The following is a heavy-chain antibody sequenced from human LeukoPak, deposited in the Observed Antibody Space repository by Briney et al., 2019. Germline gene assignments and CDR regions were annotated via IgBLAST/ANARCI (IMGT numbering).Heavy chain of an antibody. CDR1: GFTFSSYG. Sequence: PGRSLRLSCAASGFTFSSYGMHWVRQAPGKGLEWVAVIWYDGSNKYYADSVKGRFTISRDNSKNTLYLQMNSLRAEDTAVYYCARALYDYVWGSYRYSACFDYWGQGTLVTVSS. J-gene: IGHJ4*02. CDR3: ARALYDYVWGSYRYSACFDY. CDR2: IWYDGSNK. D-gene: IGHD3-16*02. V-gene: IGHV3-33*01.